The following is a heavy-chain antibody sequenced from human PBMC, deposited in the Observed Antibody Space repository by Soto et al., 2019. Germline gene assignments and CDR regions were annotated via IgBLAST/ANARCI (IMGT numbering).Heavy chain of an antibody. V-gene: IGHV3-7*03. CDR3: ARLVVAATYFDY. CDR2: IKQDGSEK. CDR1: GFTFSSCW. Sequence: GGSLRLSCAASGFTFSSCWMSWVRQAPGKGLEWVANIKQDGSEKYYVDSVKGRFTISRDNAKNSLYLQMNSLRAEDTAVYYCARLVVAATYFDYWGQGTLVTVSS. D-gene: IGHD2-15*01. J-gene: IGHJ4*02.